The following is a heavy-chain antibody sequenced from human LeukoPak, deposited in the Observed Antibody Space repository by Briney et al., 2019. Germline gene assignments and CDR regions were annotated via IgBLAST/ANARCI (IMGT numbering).Heavy chain of an antibody. CDR1: GGTFSSYA. J-gene: IGHJ4*02. Sequence: GASVKVSCKASGGTFSSYAISWVRQAPGQGLEWMGRIIPILGIANYAQKFQGRVTITADKSTSTAYMELSSLRSEDTAVYYCASFRYEFESFDYWGQGTLVTVSS. D-gene: IGHD3-3*01. CDR2: IIPILGIA. CDR3: ASFRYEFESFDY. V-gene: IGHV1-69*04.